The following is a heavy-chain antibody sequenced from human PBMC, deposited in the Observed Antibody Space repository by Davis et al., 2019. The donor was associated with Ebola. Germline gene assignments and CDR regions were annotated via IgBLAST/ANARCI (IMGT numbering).Heavy chain of an antibody. CDR1: GGSISSSSYY. J-gene: IGHJ3*02. V-gene: IGHV4-39*01. CDR3: ASVHWGYYYDSSGYSRHDAFDI. D-gene: IGHD3-22*01. CDR2: IYYSGST. Sequence: SETLSLTCTVSGGSISSSSYYWGWIRQPPGKGLEWIGSIYYSGSTYYNPSLKSRVAISVGTSKNQFSLKLSSVTAADTAVYYCASVHWGYYYDSSGYSRHDAFDIWGQGTMVTVSS.